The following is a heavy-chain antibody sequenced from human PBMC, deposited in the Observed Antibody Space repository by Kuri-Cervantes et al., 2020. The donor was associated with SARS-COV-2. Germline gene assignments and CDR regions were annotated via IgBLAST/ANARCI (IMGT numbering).Heavy chain of an antibody. Sequence: GSLRLSCTVSGGSINSDYWTWIRHPPGKGLEFIGYIYYTGSANYNPSFEGRVTISVDTSKNQFSLRLSSVTAADTAVYYCAREVYGDYAYDYWGQGTLVTVSS. J-gene: IGHJ4*02. D-gene: IGHD4-17*01. CDR3: AREVYGDYAYDY. CDR2: IYYTGSA. CDR1: GGSINSDY. V-gene: IGHV4-59*01.